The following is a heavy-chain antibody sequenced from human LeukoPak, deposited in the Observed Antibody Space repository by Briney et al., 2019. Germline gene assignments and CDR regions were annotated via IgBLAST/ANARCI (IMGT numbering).Heavy chain of an antibody. J-gene: IGHJ4*02. V-gene: IGHV1-46*01. Sequence: ASVKVSCKASGYTFTSNYIHWVRQAPGQGLEWMGMIYPRDGSTSYAQKFQGRVTVTGDTSTSTVHMELSGLRSEDTAVYYCARDQEGFDYGGQGTLVTVSS. CDR2: IYPRDGST. CDR3: ARDQEGFDY. CDR1: GYTFTSNY.